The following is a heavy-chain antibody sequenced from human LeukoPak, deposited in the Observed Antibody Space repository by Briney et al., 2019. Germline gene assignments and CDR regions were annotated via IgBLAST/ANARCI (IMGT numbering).Heavy chain of an antibody. J-gene: IGHJ4*02. Sequence: PGGSLRLSCAGSGFSFSSNTMSWVRQAPGRGLEWVSAISNNGGRTDYADSVKGRFTISRDNSKSTLYLHMDSLRAEDTAVYDCARDEDTSALSEYWGQGTPVTVSS. CDR3: ARDEDTSALSEY. CDR2: ISNNGGRT. D-gene: IGHD2/OR15-2a*01. V-gene: IGHV3-23*01. CDR1: GFSFSSNT.